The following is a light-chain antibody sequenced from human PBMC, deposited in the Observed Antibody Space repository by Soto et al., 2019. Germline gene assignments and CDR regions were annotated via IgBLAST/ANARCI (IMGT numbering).Light chain of an antibody. CDR1: TSNIGSNY. V-gene: IGLV1-47*01. J-gene: IGLJ1*01. Sequence: QSALTQPPSASGTPGQGVTISCSGSTSNIGSNYVYWYQQLPGTAPKLLIYRNNQRPSGVPDRFSGSKSGTSASLAISGLRSDDEADYVCATWDDSLNGFYVFGTGTKVTVL. CDR2: RNN. CDR3: ATWDDSLNGFYV.